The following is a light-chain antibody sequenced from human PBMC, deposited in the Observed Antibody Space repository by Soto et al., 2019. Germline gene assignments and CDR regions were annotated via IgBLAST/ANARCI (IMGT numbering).Light chain of an antibody. V-gene: IGKV1-6*01. CDR3: LQDFNFPRT. J-gene: IGKJ1*01. Sequence: AIQMTQSPSSLSASVGDTVTITCRASQGIRRDLSWYQQKPGEAPKLLIYSASDLQGAVPSRFRGCGSGTDFTLTISSLQPEDFATYYCLQDFNFPRTFGQGTKVEV. CDR2: SAS. CDR1: QGIRRD.